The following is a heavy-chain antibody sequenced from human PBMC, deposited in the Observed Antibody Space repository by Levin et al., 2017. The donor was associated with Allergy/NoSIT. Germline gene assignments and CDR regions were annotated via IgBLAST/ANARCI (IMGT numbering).Heavy chain of an antibody. D-gene: IGHD1-26*01. V-gene: IGHV3-30*18. J-gene: IGHJ4*02. CDR1: GFTFSIYG. Sequence: GGSLRLSCAASGFTFSIYGIQWVRQAPGKGLEWVALITSDGSNKYYADPVKGRFTISRDNSKNTVYLQMNRLRAEDTAGYDCAKGGDFDYWGLGTVVTVSS. CDR3: AKGGDFDY. CDR2: ITSDGSNK.